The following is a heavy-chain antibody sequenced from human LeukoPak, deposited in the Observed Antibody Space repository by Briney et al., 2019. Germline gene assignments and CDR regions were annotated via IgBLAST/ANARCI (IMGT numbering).Heavy chain of an antibody. CDR2: IYPGDSDT. CDR1: GYTFTNYW. V-gene: IGHV5-51*01. CDR3: ARLEDGYNYAY. Sequence: GESLKISCKGSGYTFTNYWIGWVRQMPGKGLEWMGIIYPGDSDTRYSPSFQGQVTLSADKSISTAYLQCSSLKASDTAMYYCARLEDGYNYAYWGQGTLVTVSS. J-gene: IGHJ4*02. D-gene: IGHD5-24*01.